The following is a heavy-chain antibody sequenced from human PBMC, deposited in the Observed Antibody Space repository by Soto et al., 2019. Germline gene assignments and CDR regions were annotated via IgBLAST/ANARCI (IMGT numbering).Heavy chain of an antibody. D-gene: IGHD6-19*01. CDR1: AFTFSSTG. CDR2: ISHDGGNK. Sequence: QVQLVESGGGVVQPGGALRLSCAASAFTFSSTGMHWVRQAPGKGLEWVAVISHDGGNKYYGDSVKGRFTISRDNSKNTLYLQMNSLRADDTAVYYCAKDWGIAVAAHWGQGTLVTVSS. V-gene: IGHV3-30*18. CDR3: AKDWGIAVAAH. J-gene: IGHJ4*02.